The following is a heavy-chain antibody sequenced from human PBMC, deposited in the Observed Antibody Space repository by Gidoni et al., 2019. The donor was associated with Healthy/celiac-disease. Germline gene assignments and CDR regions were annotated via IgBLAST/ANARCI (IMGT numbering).Heavy chain of an antibody. Sequence: QVQLVESGGGVVQPGRSLRLSCAASGFTFSSYGMHWVRQAPGKGLEWVAVISYDGSNKYYADSVKGRFTISRDNSKNTLYLQMNSLRAEDTAVYYCAKDFAFNEGVYFDYWGQGTLVTVSS. CDR2: ISYDGSNK. V-gene: IGHV3-30*18. CDR3: AKDFAFNEGVYFDY. CDR1: GFTFSSYG. J-gene: IGHJ4*02.